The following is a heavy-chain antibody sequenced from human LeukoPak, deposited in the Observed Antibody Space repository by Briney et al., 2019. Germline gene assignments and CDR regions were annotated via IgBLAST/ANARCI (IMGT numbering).Heavy chain of an antibody. D-gene: IGHD5-12*01. CDR3: AREDGSSGYDDF. V-gene: IGHV4-38-2*02. CDR1: GYSITSTSF. CDR2: INHLGSA. J-gene: IGHJ4*02. Sequence: SETLSLTCSVSGYSITSTSFWAWIRQTPGKGLEWIGSINHLGSAYYNPSLESRVTISVDTSKNHFSLNLKSVTAADTAVYYCAREDGSSGYDDFWGQGTLVTVSS.